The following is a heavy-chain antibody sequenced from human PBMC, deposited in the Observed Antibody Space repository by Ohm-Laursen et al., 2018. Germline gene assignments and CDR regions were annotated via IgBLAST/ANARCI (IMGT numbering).Heavy chain of an antibody. CDR1: GGSISTNNWF. CDR3: AREIASAAEY. D-gene: IGHD6-13*01. J-gene: IGHJ4*02. CDR2: IYYSGNT. Sequence: TLSLTCAVSGGSISTNNWFWAWTRQPPGKGLEWIGSIYYSGNTYYKPSLKSRVTISVDTSKNQFSLKLTSVTAADAAVYYCAREIASAAEYWGQGTLVTVSS. V-gene: IGHV4-39*02.